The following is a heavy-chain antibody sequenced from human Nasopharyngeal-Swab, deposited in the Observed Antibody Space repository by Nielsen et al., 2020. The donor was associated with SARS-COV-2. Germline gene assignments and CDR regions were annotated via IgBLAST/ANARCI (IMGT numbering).Heavy chain of an antibody. Sequence: CGSLRLACAVSGFAVTDYSMDWVRPAPGKGLEWVSYIISSSSTRYYADSVKGRFTVHRDNAKNPLYLQMGSLRDEDTAVYYCVREFEATGATYLDYWGLGTLVTVCS. J-gene: IGHJ4*02. CDR3: VREFEATGATYLDY. CDR2: IISSSSTR. V-gene: IGHV3-48*02. D-gene: IGHD1-26*01. CDR1: GFAVTDYS.